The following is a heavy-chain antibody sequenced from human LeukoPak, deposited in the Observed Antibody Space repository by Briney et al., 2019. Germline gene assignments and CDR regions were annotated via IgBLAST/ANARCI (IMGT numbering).Heavy chain of an antibody. CDR3: ARFEGYSSSWSRSRDAFDI. J-gene: IGHJ3*02. D-gene: IGHD6-13*01. V-gene: IGHV4-4*07. Sequence: SETLSLTCTVSGGSTSSYYWSWIRRHAGKGLEWIGRIYTSGSTNYNPSLKSRVTMSVDTSKNQFSLKLSSVTAADTAVYYCARFEGYSSSWSRSRDAFDIWGQGTMVTVSS. CDR1: GGSTSSYY. CDR2: IYTSGST.